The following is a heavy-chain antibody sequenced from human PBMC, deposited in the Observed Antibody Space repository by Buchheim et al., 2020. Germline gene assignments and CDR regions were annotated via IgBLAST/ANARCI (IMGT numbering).Heavy chain of an antibody. CDR1: GYSFTGAY. CDR3: ARRVRDSSGYNFDF. Sequence: EVQLVQSGAEVKRPGESLKISCQGSGYSFTGAYIAWVRQMPGKGLGWMGNIYPGDSYTAYHPSFQGQVTISVNKSIRPAFLQWYSLKASDSAVYYCARRVRDSSGYNFDFWGQGTL. J-gene: IGHJ4*02. CDR2: IYPGDSYT. D-gene: IGHD5-18*01. V-gene: IGHV5-51*01.